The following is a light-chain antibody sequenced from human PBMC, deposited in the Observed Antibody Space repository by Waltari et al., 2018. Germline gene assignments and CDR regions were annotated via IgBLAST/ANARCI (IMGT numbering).Light chain of an antibody. J-gene: IGLJ3*02. V-gene: IGLV8-61*01. CDR2: KGS. CDR1: SGTVSTTSY. CDR3: SLYMGSGIWV. Sequence: QTVVTQEASLSVSPGGTVTLTCALTSGTVSTTSYATWYQQTPGQPPRTLVYKGSSRSSGVPDRFSGSVLGNTAALTITVAQADDEANYYCSLYMGSGIWVFGGGTKLTVL.